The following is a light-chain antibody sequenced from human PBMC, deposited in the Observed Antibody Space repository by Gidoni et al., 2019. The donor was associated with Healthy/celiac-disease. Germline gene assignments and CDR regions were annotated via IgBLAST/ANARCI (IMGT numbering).Light chain of an antibody. CDR3: QSADSSGTYPVV. J-gene: IGLJ2*01. CDR1: ALPKQY. Sequence: SYELTQPPSVSVSPGQTARITCSGDALPKQYAYWYRQKPGQAPVLVIYKDSERPSGIPERFSGSSSGTTVTLTIRGVQAEDEADYYCQSADSSGTYPVVFGGGTKLTVL. V-gene: IGLV3-25*03. CDR2: KDS.